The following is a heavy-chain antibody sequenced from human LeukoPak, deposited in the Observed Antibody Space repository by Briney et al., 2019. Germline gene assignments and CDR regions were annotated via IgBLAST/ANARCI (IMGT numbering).Heavy chain of an antibody. CDR1: GFTFSSYN. CDR3: TRDPPALEDFDY. CDR2: ISGRGNTI. V-gene: IGHV3-48*04. D-gene: IGHD1-14*01. J-gene: IGHJ4*02. Sequence: GGSLRLSCAASGFTFSSYNMNWVRQAPGKGLEWVSYISGRGNTIKHADSVKGRFTISRDNGKNSLYLHMSSLRAEDMAVYYCTRDPPALEDFDYWGQGTQVTVSS.